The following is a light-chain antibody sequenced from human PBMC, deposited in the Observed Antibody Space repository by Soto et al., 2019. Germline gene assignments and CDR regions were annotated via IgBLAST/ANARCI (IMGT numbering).Light chain of an antibody. Sequence: ASQLTQATSSLAASLGDRVTISCRASQGIGSALAWYQQKPGKAPKLLIYGASSLQTGVPSRFSGSGSGTEFTLTISCLQPDDFATYYCQQYNSNSLLTLGGGTKVDIK. J-gene: IGKJ4*01. CDR2: GAS. CDR1: QGIGSA. V-gene: IGKV1-13*02. CDR3: QQYNSNSLLT.